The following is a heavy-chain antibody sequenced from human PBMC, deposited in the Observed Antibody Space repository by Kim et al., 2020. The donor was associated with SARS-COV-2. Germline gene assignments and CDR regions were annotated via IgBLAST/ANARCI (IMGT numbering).Heavy chain of an antibody. Sequence: SVKVSCKASGGTFSSYAISWVRQAPGQGLEWMGGIIPIFGTANYAQKFQGRVTITADESTSTAYMELSSLRSEDTAVYYCARVYYDSSGYYLNYYFDYWGQGTLVTVSS. V-gene: IGHV1-69*13. CDR2: IIPIFGTA. D-gene: IGHD3-22*01. CDR3: ARVYYDSSGYYLNYYFDY. J-gene: IGHJ4*02. CDR1: GGTFSSYA.